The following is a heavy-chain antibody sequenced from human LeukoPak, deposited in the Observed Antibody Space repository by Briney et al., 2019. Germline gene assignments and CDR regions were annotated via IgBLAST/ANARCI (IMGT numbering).Heavy chain of an antibody. V-gene: IGHV3-53*01. CDR3: AGVMRGAFDI. CDR2: LYSGGNT. J-gene: IGHJ3*02. Sequence: GGSLRLTCAASGFTVSSNDMNWVRQAPGKGLEWVSLLYSGGNTYYADSVKGRFTISRDNSNNALYLQLDSLRAEDTAIYYCAGVMRGAFDIWGQGTLVTVSS. CDR1: GFTVSSND.